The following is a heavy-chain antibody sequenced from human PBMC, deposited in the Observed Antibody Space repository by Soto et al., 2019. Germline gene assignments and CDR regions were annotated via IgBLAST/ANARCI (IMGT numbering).Heavy chain of an antibody. Sequence: GGSLRLSCAASGFTFSSYAMSWVRQAPGKGLEWVSAISGSGGSTYYADSVKGRFTISRDNSKNTLYLQMNSLRAEDTAVYYCANAPTTEDYYGMDVWGQGTTVTVSS. CDR2: ISGSGGST. D-gene: IGHD4-17*01. CDR3: ANAPTTEDYYGMDV. CDR1: GFTFSSYA. V-gene: IGHV3-23*01. J-gene: IGHJ6*02.